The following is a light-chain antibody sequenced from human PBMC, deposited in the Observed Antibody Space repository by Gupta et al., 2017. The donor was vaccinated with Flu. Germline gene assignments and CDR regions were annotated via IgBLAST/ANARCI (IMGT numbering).Light chain of an antibody. CDR3: MQAAQTPRT. CDR2: LGS. J-gene: IGKJ1*01. V-gene: IGKV2-28*01. Sequence: DIVMTQSPLYLPVTPGEPASISCRSSQSLLHSNGYNYLDWYLQKPGQSPQLLIHLGSSRASGVPDRFSGSGSGTDFTLKISRVEAEDVGVYYCMQAAQTPRTFGQGTKVEIK. CDR1: QSLLHSNGYNY.